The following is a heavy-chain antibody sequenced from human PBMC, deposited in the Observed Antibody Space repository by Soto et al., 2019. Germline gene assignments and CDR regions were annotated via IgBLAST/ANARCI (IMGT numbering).Heavy chain of an antibody. V-gene: IGHV5-10-1*01. Sequence: GESLKISCKGSGYSFAGYWITWVRQKPGKGLEWMGRIDPSDSQTYYSPSFRGHVTISVTKSITTVFLQWSSLRASDTAMYYCARQIYDSDTGPNFQYFFDSWGQGTPVTVSS. CDR3: ARQIYDSDTGPNFQYFFDS. J-gene: IGHJ4*02. CDR1: GYSFAGYW. D-gene: IGHD3-22*01. CDR2: IDPSDSQT.